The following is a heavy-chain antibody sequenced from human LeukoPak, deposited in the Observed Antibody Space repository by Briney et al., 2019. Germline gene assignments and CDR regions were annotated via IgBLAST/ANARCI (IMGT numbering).Heavy chain of an antibody. CDR1: RDSVSRDSIA. V-gene: IGHV6-1*01. CDR3: ARGTGWPQFDY. CDR2: TYYKSAWYN. D-gene: IGHD6-19*01. J-gene: IGHJ4*02. Sequence: SQTLSLTCAISRDSVSRDSIAWNWIRQSPSRGLEWLGRTYYKSAWYNDYAVSVKGPIIINPDTSKNQFSLQLNSVTPGDTAVYYCARGTGWPQFDYWGQGTLVTVSS.